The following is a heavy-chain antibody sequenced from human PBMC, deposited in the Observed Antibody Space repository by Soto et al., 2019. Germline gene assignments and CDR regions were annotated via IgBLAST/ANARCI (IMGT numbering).Heavy chain of an antibody. CDR1: GGSISSSSYY. V-gene: IGHV4-39*01. CDR2: IYYSGST. CDR3: ARLSSVRYYYGSGSSRIDY. Sequence: SETLSLTCTVSGGSISSSSYYWGWIRQPPGKGLEWIGSIYYSGSTYYNPSLKSRVTISVDTSKNQFSLKLSSVTAADTAVYYCARLSSVRYYYGSGSSRIDYWGQGTLVTVSS. D-gene: IGHD3-10*01. J-gene: IGHJ4*02.